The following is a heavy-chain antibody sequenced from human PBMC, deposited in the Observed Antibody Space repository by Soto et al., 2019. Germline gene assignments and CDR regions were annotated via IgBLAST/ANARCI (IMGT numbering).Heavy chain of an antibody. CDR3: ASMGYHYGSGSYPLDY. CDR2: IYYSGST. CDR1: GGSISSYY. D-gene: IGHD3-10*01. J-gene: IGHJ4*02. V-gene: IGHV4-59*08. Sequence: TSETLSLTCTVSGGSISSYYWSWIRQPPGKGLEWIGYIYYSGSTNYNPSLKSRVTISVDTSKNQFSLKLRSVTAADTAVYYCASMGYHYGSGSYPLDYWGQGTLVTVSS.